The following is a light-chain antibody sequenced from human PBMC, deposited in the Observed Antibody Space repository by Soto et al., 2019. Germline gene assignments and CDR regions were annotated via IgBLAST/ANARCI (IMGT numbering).Light chain of an antibody. CDR1: QSISSY. Sequence: DIQMTQSPSSLSASVGDRVTITCRASQSISSYLNWYQQKPGKAPKLLIYAASSLQSGVPSRFSSSGSGTDFTLTISSLQPEDFATYYCQQSYSTLLTFGGGTKVEIK. J-gene: IGKJ4*01. V-gene: IGKV1-39*01. CDR3: QQSYSTLLT. CDR2: AAS.